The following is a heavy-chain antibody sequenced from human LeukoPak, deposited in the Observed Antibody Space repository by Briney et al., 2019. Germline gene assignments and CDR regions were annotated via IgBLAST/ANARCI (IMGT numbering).Heavy chain of an antibody. CDR2: IRGKAYGGTT. CDR3: TRDVARRRTTSDAFDI. Sequence: PGGSLRLSCTASGFTFGDYAMSWFRQAPGKGLEWVGFIRGKAYGGTTEYAASVKGRFTISRDDSKSIAYLQMNSLKTEDTAVYYCTRDVARRRTTSDAFDIWGQGTMVTVSS. CDR1: GFTFGDYA. D-gene: IGHD4-11*01. J-gene: IGHJ3*02. V-gene: IGHV3-49*03.